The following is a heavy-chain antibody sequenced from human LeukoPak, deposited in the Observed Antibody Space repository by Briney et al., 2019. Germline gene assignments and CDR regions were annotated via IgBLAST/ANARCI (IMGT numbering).Heavy chain of an antibody. J-gene: IGHJ1*01. CDR1: GFIVSSTY. CDR2: IYSRDST. V-gene: IGHV3-53*01. CDR3: AKNRVGASGLAEYFEH. Sequence: PAGSLRLSRAASGFIVSSTYMSWVRHASGEGAEWGSIIYSRDSTYHAASLPGRFTISRDNSRNTVYLQMNSLRAEDTAVYYCAKNRVGASGLAEYFEHWGQGTLVAVSS. D-gene: IGHD1-26*01.